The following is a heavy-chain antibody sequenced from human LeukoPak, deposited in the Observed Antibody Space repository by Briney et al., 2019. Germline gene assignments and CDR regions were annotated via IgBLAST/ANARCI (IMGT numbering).Heavy chain of an antibody. J-gene: IGHJ4*02. CDR1: GFIFSDYY. CDR3: ARDHPYYEISGHRFDY. V-gene: IGHV3-7*01. Sequence: GGSLRLSCATSGFIFSDYYMNWVRQAPGKGLEWVADIKADGSDKYYVDSVKGRFSILRDEAKNSLYLQMNSLRVDDTAVYYSARDHPYYEISGHRFDYWGQGTRVTVSS. D-gene: IGHD3-16*01. CDR2: IKADGSDK.